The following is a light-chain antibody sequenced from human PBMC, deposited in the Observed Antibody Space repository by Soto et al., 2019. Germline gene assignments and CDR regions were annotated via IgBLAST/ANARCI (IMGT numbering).Light chain of an antibody. CDR2: GAS. J-gene: IGKJ1*01. CDR1: QSVSSN. V-gene: IGKV3-15*01. Sequence: EIVMAQSPATLSVSPGERATLSCRASQSVSSNLAWYQQKPGQAPRLLIYGASTRAIGIPARFSGSGSGTEFTLTISSLQSEDFAVYYCQQYNNWPRTFGQGTKVEIK. CDR3: QQYNNWPRT.